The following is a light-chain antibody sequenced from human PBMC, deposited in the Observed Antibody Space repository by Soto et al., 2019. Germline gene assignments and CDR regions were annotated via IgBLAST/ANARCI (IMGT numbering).Light chain of an antibody. CDR2: GAS. CDR3: QQYNNWPRT. J-gene: IGKJ1*01. V-gene: IGKV3-15*01. CDR1: QSVSSN. Sequence: EIVMTQSPATLSLSPGERATLSCRASQSVSSNLAWYQQKPGQAPRLLIYGASTRATGIPARFSGSRSGTEFTLTISSLQSEDIAVYYCQQYNNWPRTFGQGTRVDIK.